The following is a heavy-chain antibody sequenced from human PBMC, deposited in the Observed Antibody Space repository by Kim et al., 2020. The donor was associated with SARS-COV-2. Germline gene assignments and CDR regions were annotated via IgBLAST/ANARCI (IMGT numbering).Heavy chain of an antibody. Sequence: NGNTKYSQKFQGRVTITRDTSASTAYMELSSLRSEDTAVYYCARGRRFGPWGQGTLVTVSS. CDR3: ARGRRFGP. V-gene: IGHV1-3*01. J-gene: IGHJ5*02. CDR2: NGNT.